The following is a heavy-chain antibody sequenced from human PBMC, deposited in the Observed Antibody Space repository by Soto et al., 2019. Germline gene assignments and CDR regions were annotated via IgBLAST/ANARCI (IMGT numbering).Heavy chain of an antibody. CDR3: ARVANDYGSPRVLDGMDV. CDR1: GGTFSSYA. CDR2: IIPIFGTA. J-gene: IGHJ6*02. D-gene: IGHD3-10*01. Sequence: QVQLVQSGAEVKKPGSSVKVSCKASGGTFSSYAISWVRQAPGQGLEWMGGIIPIFGTANYGQKFQGRVTITADESASTAYRELSSVSSEDTAGYYCARVANDYGSPRVLDGMDVWGRGTTVTVSS. V-gene: IGHV1-69*12.